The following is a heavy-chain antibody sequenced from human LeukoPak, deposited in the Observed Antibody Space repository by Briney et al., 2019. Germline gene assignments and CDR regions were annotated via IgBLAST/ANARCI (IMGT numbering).Heavy chain of an antibody. J-gene: IGHJ4*02. CDR2: IYHSGST. V-gene: IGHV4-38-2*02. CDR3: ARAGWFGELYGPLDY. D-gene: IGHD3-10*01. CDR1: GYSINSGYY. Sequence: SETLSLTCTVSGYSINSGYYWGWIRRPPGKGLEWIGSIYHSGSTYYNPSLKSRVTISVDTSKNQFSLKLRSVTAADTAVYYCARAGWFGELYGPLDYWGQGTLVTVSS.